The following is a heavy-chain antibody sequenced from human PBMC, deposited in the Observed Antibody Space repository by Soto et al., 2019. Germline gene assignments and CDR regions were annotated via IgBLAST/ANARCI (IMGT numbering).Heavy chain of an antibody. Sequence: SETLSLTCAVYGGSFSGYYWSWIRQPPGKGLEWIGEINHSGGTNYNPSLKSRVTISVDTSKNQFSLKLSSVTAADTAVYYCARGPRGYGSGSSSGSYFDYWGQGTLVTAPQ. CDR1: GGSFSGYY. CDR2: INHSGGT. CDR3: ARGPRGYGSGSSSGSYFDY. J-gene: IGHJ4*02. V-gene: IGHV4-34*01. D-gene: IGHD3-10*01.